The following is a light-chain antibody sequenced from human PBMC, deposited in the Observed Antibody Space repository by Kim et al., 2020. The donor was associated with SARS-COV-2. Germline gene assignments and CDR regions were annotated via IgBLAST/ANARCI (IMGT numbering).Light chain of an antibody. J-gene: IGLJ2*01. CDR1: SSDVGGYNY. V-gene: IGLV2-14*03. CDR3: SSYTSSSTLDVV. Sequence: SFTISCTGTSSDVGGYNYVSWYQQHPGKAPKLMIYDVSNRPSGFSNRFSGSKSGNTASLTISGLQAEDEADYYCSSYTSSSTLDVVFGGGTKLTVL. CDR2: DVS.